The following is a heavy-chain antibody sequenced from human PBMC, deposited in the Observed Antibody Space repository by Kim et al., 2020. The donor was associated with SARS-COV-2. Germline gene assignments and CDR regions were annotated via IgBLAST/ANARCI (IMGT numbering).Heavy chain of an antibody. V-gene: IGHV1-3*01. D-gene: IGHD3-10*01. Sequence: KYSEKFQGRVTLTRDTSASTAYMELSSLRSEDTALYYCARATGSGSYLLDFWGQGTLVTVSS. CDR3: ARATGSGSYLLDF. J-gene: IGHJ4*02.